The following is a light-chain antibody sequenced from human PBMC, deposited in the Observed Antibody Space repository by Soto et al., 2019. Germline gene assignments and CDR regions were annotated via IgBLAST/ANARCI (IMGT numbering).Light chain of an antibody. CDR2: GAS. Sequence: VXTQAPGXXXXSXXEXATXXXRATESISSSYLAWYQQKPGQAPRLLIYGASSRATGIPDRFSGSGSGTDFTLTISRLEPEAFAVYYCQQYGSSPPWTFGQGTKVDI. CDR3: QQYGSSPPWT. CDR1: ESISSSY. V-gene: IGKV3-20*01. J-gene: IGKJ1*01.